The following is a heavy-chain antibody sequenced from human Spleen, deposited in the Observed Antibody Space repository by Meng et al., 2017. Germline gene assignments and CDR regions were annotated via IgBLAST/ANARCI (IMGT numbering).Heavy chain of an antibody. CDR1: GFAFKSYS. D-gene: IGHD6-19*01. CDR3: ASLLGYSSGWRAGNWFDP. CDR2: ISSTSLYI. Sequence: GGSLRLSCAGPGFAFKSYSMNWVRRAPGKGLEWVACISSTSLYIEYAHSVRGRFTIYRDNAKNSLYLQMHSLRADDTGVYYCASLLGYSSGWRAGNWFDPWGQGTLVTVSS. J-gene: IGHJ5*02. V-gene: IGHV3-21*01.